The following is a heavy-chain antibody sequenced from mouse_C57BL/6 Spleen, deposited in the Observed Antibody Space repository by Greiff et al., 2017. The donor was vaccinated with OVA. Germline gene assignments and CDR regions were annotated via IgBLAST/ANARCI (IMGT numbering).Heavy chain of an antibody. J-gene: IGHJ1*03. Sequence: EVHLVESGEGLVKPGGSLKLSCAASGFTFSSYAMSWVRQTPEKRLEWVAYISSGGDYIYYADTVKGRFTISRDNARNTLYLQMSSLKSEDTAMYYCTRGYGSRPHFDVWGTGTTVTVSS. D-gene: IGHD1-1*01. V-gene: IGHV5-9-1*02. CDR1: GFTFSSYA. CDR2: ISSGGDYI. CDR3: TRGYGSRPHFDV.